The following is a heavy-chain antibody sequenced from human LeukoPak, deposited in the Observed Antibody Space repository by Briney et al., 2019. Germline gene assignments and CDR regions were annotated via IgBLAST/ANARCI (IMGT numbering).Heavy chain of an antibody. CDR1: GGSISSYF. Sequence: SETLSLTCTVSGGSISSYFWSWIRQPPGKGLEWIGYIYTSGSTNYNPPLKSRVTISVDTSKNQFSLKLSSVTAADTAVYYCARREFTDAFDIWGQGTMVTVSS. CDR2: IYTSGST. CDR3: ARREFTDAFDI. V-gene: IGHV4-4*09. J-gene: IGHJ3*02. D-gene: IGHD3-16*01.